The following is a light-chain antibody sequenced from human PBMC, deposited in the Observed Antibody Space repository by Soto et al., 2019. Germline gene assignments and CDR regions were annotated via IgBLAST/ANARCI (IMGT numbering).Light chain of an antibody. Sequence: DIPMTQSPSSLSASVGDRVTITCRASQSIANYLNWYQEKPGKAPQLLIYAASSLQSGVPSRFSGSGSGTDFTLTISSLQPEDFATYYCQQSYSTVWTFGQGTKVEFK. J-gene: IGKJ1*01. CDR1: QSIANY. CDR3: QQSYSTVWT. V-gene: IGKV1-39*01. CDR2: AAS.